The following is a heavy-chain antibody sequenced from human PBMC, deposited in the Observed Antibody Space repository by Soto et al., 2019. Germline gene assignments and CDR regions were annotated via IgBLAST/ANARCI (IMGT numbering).Heavy chain of an antibody. V-gene: IGHV3-21*01. J-gene: IGHJ6*02. CDR1: GFTFSSYS. CDR3: ARPGEGYCTNGVCPYYYYYYGMDV. CDR2: ISSSSSYI. Sequence: PGGSLRLSCAASGFTFSSYSMNWVRQAPGKGLEWVSSISSSSSYIYYADSVKGRFTISRDNAKNSLYLQMNSLRAEDTAVYYCARPGEGYCTNGVCPYYYYYYGMDVWGQGTTVTVS. D-gene: IGHD2-8*01.